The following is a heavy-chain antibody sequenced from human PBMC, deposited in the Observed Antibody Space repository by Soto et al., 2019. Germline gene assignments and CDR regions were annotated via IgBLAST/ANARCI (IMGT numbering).Heavy chain of an antibody. D-gene: IGHD1-1*01. CDR1: GGSISSGGYS. CDR2: IYHSGYT. Sequence: QLQLQESGSGLVKPSQTLSLTCTVSGGSISSGGYSWNWIRQAPGKGLEWIGYIYHSGYTLYNPSLKGRVTTSVDKSKTHFSLNLPSVTAADTAVYYCARDQLEGNWFDPWGQGTLVTVSS. V-gene: IGHV4-30-2*01. J-gene: IGHJ5*02. CDR3: ARDQLEGNWFDP.